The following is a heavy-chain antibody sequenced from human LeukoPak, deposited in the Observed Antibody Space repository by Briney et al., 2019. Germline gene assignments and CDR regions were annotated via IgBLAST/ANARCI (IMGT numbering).Heavy chain of an antibody. D-gene: IGHD6-6*01. V-gene: IGHV3-23*01. CDR3: ANLKYSSSSGAEYFQH. CDR2: ILGSGGST. CDR1: GFSFSNYA. Sequence: PGGSLRLSCAASGFSFSNYAMNWVRQAPGKGLEWVSGILGSGGSTFYADSVKGRFTISRDNSETTLHLQMSSLRAEDTAVYYCANLKYSSSSGAEYFQHWGQGTLVTVSS. J-gene: IGHJ1*01.